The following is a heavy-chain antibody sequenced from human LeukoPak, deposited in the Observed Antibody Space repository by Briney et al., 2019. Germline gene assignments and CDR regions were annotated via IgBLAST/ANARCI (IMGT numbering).Heavy chain of an antibody. CDR1: GGFISSYY. Sequence: SETLSLTCTVSGGFISSYYWSWIRQPAGKGLEWIGRIYTSGSTNYNPSLKSRVTMSVDTSKNQFSLKLSSVTAADTAVYYCARGSKEVLLWFGAHDAFDIWGQGTMVTVSS. J-gene: IGHJ3*02. CDR2: IYTSGST. CDR3: ARGSKEVLLWFGAHDAFDI. V-gene: IGHV4-4*07. D-gene: IGHD3-10*01.